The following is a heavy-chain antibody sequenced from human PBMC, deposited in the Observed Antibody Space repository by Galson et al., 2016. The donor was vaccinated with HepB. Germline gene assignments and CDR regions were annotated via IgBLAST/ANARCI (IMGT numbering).Heavy chain of an antibody. CDR2: IGGSGGNV. CDR1: GFTFSNYA. D-gene: IGHD5-12*01. V-gene: IGHV3-23*01. J-gene: IGHJ4*02. CDR3: AKLIRTGSSGSDS. Sequence: SLRLSCAASGFTFSNYAMSWVRQAPGKGLEWVSTIGGSGGNVYIGGSVKGRFTISRDNSKNTLWLQMDSLRAEDTAVYFCAKLIRTGSSGSDSWGQGTLVTVSS.